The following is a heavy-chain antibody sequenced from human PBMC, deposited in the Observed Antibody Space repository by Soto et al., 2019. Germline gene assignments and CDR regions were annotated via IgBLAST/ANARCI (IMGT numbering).Heavy chain of an antibody. V-gene: IGHV3-33*01. J-gene: IGHJ4*02. CDR2: IWYDGSNK. CDR3: ARGYCSSTSCYSIDY. D-gene: IGHD2-2*01. CDR1: GFTFSSYG. Sequence: GGSLRLSCAASGFTFSSYGMHWVRQAPGKGLEWVAVIWYDGSNKYYADSVKGRFTISRDNSKNTLYLQMNSLRAEDTAVYYCARGYCSSTSCYSIDYWGQGTLVTVSS.